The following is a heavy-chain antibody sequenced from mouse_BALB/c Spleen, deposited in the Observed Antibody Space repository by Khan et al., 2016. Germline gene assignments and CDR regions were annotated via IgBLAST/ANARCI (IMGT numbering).Heavy chain of an antibody. Sequence: VQLQQSGAELVKPGASVKLSCTASGFNIKDTYMHWVKQRPEQGLEWIGRIDPANGNTKYDPKFQGKATITADTSSNTAYLQLSSLRCEATAVYYCARSGGNYRYAMDYWGQGTSVSVSS. J-gene: IGHJ4*01. D-gene: IGHD2-1*01. CDR1: GFNIKDTY. CDR2: IDPANGNT. V-gene: IGHV14-3*02. CDR3: ARSGGNYRYAMDY.